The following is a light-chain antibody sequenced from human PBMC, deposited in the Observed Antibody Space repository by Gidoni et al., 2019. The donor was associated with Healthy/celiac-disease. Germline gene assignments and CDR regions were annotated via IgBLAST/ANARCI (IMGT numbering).Light chain of an antibody. CDR3: QSYDSSLSGWDVV. CDR2: GNS. V-gene: IGLV1-40*01. CDR1: SSHIGAGYD. J-gene: IGLJ2*01. Sequence: QSVLTQPPSVSGAPAQRVTISCTGSSSHIGAGYDVHWYQQLPGTAPKLLIYGNSNRPSGVPDRFSGSKSGTSASLAITGLQAEDEADYYCQSYDSSLSGWDVVFGGGTKLTVL.